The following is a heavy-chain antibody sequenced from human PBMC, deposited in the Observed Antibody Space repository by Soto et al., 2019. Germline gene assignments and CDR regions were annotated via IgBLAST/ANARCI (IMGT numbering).Heavy chain of an antibody. V-gene: IGHV4-30-4*01. CDR2: IYYTGTT. D-gene: IGHD3-16*01. J-gene: IGHJ5*01. Sequence: QVQLQESGPRLVKPSQTLSLTCSVSGASIRSGRYYWSWIRQSPGRGLEWIGYIYYTGTTHYNPPGKSRVTILLDNSKDQFSLTLTYVTAADTAIYYCATVLHDYGTNWVDSWGQGTQVTVSS. CDR3: ATVLHDYGTNWVDS. CDR1: GASIRSGRYY.